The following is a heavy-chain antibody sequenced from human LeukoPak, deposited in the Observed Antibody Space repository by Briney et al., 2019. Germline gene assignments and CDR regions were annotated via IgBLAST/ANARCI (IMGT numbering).Heavy chain of an antibody. Sequence: PGGSLRLSCAVSGFTFRNYAMHWVRQAPGKGLEWVAVISYHGSNRYYAGSVKGRFTISRDNSENTLYLQMNSLRAEDTAVYYCARDRASVGPSSGMDVWGQGTTVTVSS. CDR1: GFTFRNYA. J-gene: IGHJ6*02. CDR3: ARDRASVGPSSGMDV. V-gene: IGHV3-30-3*01. D-gene: IGHD1-26*01. CDR2: ISYHGSNR.